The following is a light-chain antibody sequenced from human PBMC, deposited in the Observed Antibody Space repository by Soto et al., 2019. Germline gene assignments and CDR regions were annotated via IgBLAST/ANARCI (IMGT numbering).Light chain of an antibody. CDR2: LAS. CDR3: QQYHSYSWT. V-gene: IGKV1-5*03. CDR1: QSVNRW. Sequence: DIPMTQSPSILSASVGDRVTITCRASQSVNRWLAWYQQKPGQAPKLLIYLASSLEVGVPSRFSGSGSGTEFTLAISSLQPDDSATYYCQQYHSYSWTFGQGTKVEIK. J-gene: IGKJ1*01.